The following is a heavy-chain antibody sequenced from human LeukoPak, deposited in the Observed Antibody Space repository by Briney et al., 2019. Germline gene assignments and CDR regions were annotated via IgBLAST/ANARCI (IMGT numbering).Heavy chain of an antibody. CDR3: ARPSGSYPDYYFDY. D-gene: IGHD1-26*01. V-gene: IGHV4-59*12. CDR2: IYYSGSA. J-gene: IGHJ4*02. CDR1: GGSISSYY. Sequence: PSETLSLTCTVSGGSISSYYWSWIRQPPGKGLEWIGYIYYSGSANYNPSLKSRVTISVDTSKNQFSLKLSSVTAADTAVYYCARPSGSYPDYYFDYWGQGTLVTVSS.